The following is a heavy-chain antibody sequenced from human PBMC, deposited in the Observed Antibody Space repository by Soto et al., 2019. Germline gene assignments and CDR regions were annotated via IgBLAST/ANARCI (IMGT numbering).Heavy chain of an antibody. Sequence: QVQLQESGPGLVKPSETLSLTCTVSGGSISSYYWSWIRQPPGKGLEWIGYIYYSGSTNYNPSLXSXVXIXXDTSKNQFSLKLSSVTAADTAVYYCARRYGSAIDFWGQGTLVTVSS. J-gene: IGHJ4*02. CDR2: IYYSGST. CDR1: GGSISSYY. V-gene: IGHV4-59*08. D-gene: IGHD1-26*01. CDR3: ARRYGSAIDF.